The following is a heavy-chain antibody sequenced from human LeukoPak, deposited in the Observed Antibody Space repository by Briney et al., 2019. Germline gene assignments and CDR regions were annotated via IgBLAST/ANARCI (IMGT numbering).Heavy chain of an antibody. CDR1: GGSFSGYY. CDR2: INHSGST. CDR3: ARGRVAAVGRSGIDP. Sequence: SETLSLTCAVYGGSFSGYYWSWIRQPPGKGLEWIGEINHSGSTNYNPSLKSRVTISVDTSKNQFSLKLSSVTAADTAVYYCARGRVAAVGRSGIDPWGQGTLVTVSS. D-gene: IGHD6-13*01. J-gene: IGHJ5*02. V-gene: IGHV4-34*01.